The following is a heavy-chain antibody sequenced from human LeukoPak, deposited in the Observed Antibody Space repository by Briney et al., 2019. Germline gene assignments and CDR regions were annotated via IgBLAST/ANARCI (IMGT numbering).Heavy chain of an antibody. V-gene: IGHV4-39*01. CDR1: GGSISSSSYY. CDR2: IYYSGST. CDR3: ARVDTEIDY. D-gene: IGHD5-18*01. Sequence: SETLSLTCTVSGGSISSSSYYWGWIRQPPGKGLEWTGSIYYSGSTYYNPSLKSRVTISADTSKNQFSLKLSSVTAADTAVYYCARVDTEIDYWGQGTLVTVSS. J-gene: IGHJ4*02.